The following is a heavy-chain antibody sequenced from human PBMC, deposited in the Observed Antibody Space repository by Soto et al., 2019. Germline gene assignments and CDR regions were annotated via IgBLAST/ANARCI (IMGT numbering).Heavy chain of an antibody. Sequence: GEPLKISCKGSGYSFTSYWIGWVRQMPGKGLEWMGIIYPGDSDTRYSPSFQGQVTISADKSISTAYLQWSSLKASDTAMYYCARQYYYDSSGYPEGFDPWGQGTLVTVSS. V-gene: IGHV5-51*01. CDR1: GYSFTSYW. CDR2: IYPGDSDT. J-gene: IGHJ5*02. D-gene: IGHD3-22*01. CDR3: ARQYYYDSSGYPEGFDP.